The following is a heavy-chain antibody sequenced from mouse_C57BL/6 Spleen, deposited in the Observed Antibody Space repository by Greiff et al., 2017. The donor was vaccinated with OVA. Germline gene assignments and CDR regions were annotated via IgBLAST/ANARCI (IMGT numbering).Heavy chain of an antibody. CDR1: GYTFTSYW. D-gene: IGHD2-5*01. CDR2: IDPSDSYT. Sequence: QVHVKQPGAELVMPGASVKLSCKASGYTFTSYWMHWVKQRPGQGLEWIGEIDPSDSYTNYNQKFKGKSTLTVDKSSSTAYMQLSSLTSEDSAVYYCARRYSNYRKAMDYWGQGTSVTVSS. CDR3: ARRYSNYRKAMDY. V-gene: IGHV1-69*01. J-gene: IGHJ4*01.